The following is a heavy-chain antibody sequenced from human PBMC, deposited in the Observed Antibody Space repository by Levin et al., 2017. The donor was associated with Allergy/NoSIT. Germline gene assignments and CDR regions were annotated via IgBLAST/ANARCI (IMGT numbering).Heavy chain of an antibody. V-gene: IGHV3-20*04. Sequence: GGSLRLSCAASGFTFDDYGMNWVRQAPGKGLEWVSGINWKGGRTGYADSVNGRFTISRDNAKHSLSLQMHILRAEDTALYYCERDKGIAVAGGFDYWGQGTLVTVSS. D-gene: IGHD6-19*01. CDR2: INWKGGRT. J-gene: IGHJ4*02. CDR3: ERDKGIAVAGGFDY. CDR1: GFTFDDYG.